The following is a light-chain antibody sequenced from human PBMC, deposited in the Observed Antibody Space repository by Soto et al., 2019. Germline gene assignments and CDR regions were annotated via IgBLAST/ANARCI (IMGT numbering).Light chain of an antibody. Sequence: DIQMTQSPSSLSASVGDGVTITCRASRGISTSLGWYQQKPGKAPRLLINAASNLQSGVPSRFRGSGSETDFTLTITSLQPEDFATYYCQQSYTTPRTFGQGTKVDIK. CDR1: RGISTS. V-gene: IGKV1-39*01. J-gene: IGKJ1*01. CDR3: QQSYTTPRT. CDR2: AAS.